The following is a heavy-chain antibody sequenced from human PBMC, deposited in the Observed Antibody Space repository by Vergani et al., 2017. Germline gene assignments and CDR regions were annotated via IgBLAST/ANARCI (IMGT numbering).Heavy chain of an antibody. Sequence: EVQLVESGGGLVQPGGSLRLSCAASGFTVSSNYMSWVRQAPGKGLEWVSVIYSGGSTYYADSVKGRFTISRDNSKNTLYLQMNSLRAEDTAVYYCARAEHGKQYCSSTSCYDLSDYWGQGTLVTVSS. CDR3: ARAEHGKQYCSSTSCYDLSDY. D-gene: IGHD2-2*01. V-gene: IGHV3-53*04. J-gene: IGHJ4*02. CDR2: IYSGGST. CDR1: GFTVSSNY.